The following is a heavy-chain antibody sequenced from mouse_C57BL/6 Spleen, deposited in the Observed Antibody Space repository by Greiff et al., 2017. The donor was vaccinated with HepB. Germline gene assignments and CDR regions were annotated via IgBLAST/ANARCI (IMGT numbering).Heavy chain of an antibody. CDR3: ARTGGYYGSSPYYFDY. D-gene: IGHD1-1*01. J-gene: IGHJ2*01. V-gene: IGHV1-61*01. CDR2: IYPSDSET. CDR1: GYTFTSYW. Sequence: QVQLQQSGAELVRPGSSVKLSCKASGYTFTSYWMDWVKQRPGQGLEWIGNIYPSDSETHYNQKFKDKATLTVDKSSSTAYMQLSSLTSEDSAVYYCARTGGYYGSSPYYFDYWGQGTTLTVSS.